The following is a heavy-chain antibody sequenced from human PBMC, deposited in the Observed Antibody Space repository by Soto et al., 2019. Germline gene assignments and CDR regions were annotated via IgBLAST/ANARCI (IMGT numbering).Heavy chain of an antibody. V-gene: IGHV4-34*01. CDR2: IKDGGVT. CDR1: GGSLTGYY. J-gene: IGHJ4*02. CDR3: SRGQEGVVATH. D-gene: IGHD5-12*01. Sequence: QVQLQQWGAGLLKPSETLSLTCAVNGGSLTGYYWSWIRQPPGKGLEWIGEIKDGGVTNYSPSLKSRVTMSADTSKNQFSLNLNSVTAVDMAVYYCSRGQEGVVATHWDQGTLVTVSS.